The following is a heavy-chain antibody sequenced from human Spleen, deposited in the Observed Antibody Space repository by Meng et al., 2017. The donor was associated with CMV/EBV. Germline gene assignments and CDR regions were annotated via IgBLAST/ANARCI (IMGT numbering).Heavy chain of an antibody. CDR1: GGSFSGYY. CDR2: INHSGST. V-gene: IGHV4-34*01. J-gene: IGHJ5*02. D-gene: IGHD3-3*01. Sequence: SLTCAVYGGSFSGYYWSWIRQPPGKGLEWIGEINHSGSTNYNPSLKSRVTISVDTSKNQFSLKLSSVTAADTAVYYCARDSTIFGVAAWGQGTLVTVSS. CDR3: ARDSTIFGVAA.